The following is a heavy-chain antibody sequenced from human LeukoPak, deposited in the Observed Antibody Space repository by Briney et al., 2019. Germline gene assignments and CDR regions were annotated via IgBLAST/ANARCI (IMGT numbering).Heavy chain of an antibody. V-gene: IGHV3-30*03. CDR1: GFTFSSYG. CDR2: ISYDGSNK. J-gene: IGHJ4*02. CDR3: ARTRGAYGSGSSRLDY. Sequence: GGSLRLSCAASGFTFSSYGMHWVRQAPGKGLEWVAVISYDGSNKYYADSVKGRFTISRDNSKNTLYLQMKSLRAEDTAVYYCARTRGAYGSGSSRLDYWGQGTLVTVSS. D-gene: IGHD3-10*01.